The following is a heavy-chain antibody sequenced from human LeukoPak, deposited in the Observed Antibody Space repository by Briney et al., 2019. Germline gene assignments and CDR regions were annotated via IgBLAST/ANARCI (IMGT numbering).Heavy chain of an antibody. D-gene: IGHD3-22*01. Sequence: ASVKVSCKASGYTFTSYGISWVRQAPGQGLEWMGWISAYNGNTNYAQKLQGRVTMTTDTSTSTAYMELWSLRSDDTAVYYCARAYYYDSSGYFDYWGQGTLVTVSS. V-gene: IGHV1-18*01. CDR2: ISAYNGNT. J-gene: IGHJ4*02. CDR1: GYTFTSYG. CDR3: ARAYYYDSSGYFDY.